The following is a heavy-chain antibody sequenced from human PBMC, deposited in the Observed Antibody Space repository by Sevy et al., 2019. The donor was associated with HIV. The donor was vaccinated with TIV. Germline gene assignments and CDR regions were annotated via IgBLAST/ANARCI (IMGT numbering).Heavy chain of an antibody. CDR2: ISYDGSNK. Sequence: GGSLRLSCAASGFTFSSYAMHWVRQAPGKGLEWVAVISYDGSNKYYADSVKGRFTISRDNSKNTLYLQMNSLRAEDTAVYYCSGRRWYGDYYYYGMDVWGQGTTVTVSS. CDR3: SGRRWYGDYYYYGMDV. D-gene: IGHD6-13*01. V-gene: IGHV3-30-3*01. CDR1: GFTFSSYA. J-gene: IGHJ6*02.